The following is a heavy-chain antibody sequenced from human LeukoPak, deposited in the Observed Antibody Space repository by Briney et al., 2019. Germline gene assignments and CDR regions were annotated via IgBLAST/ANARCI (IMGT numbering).Heavy chain of an antibody. CDR1: GFTFSSYG. J-gene: IGHJ3*02. Sequence: GGSLRLSCAASGFTFSSYGMHWVRQAPGKGLEWVAFIRYDGSNKYYADSVKGRFTISRDNAKNTLYLQMNSLRAEDTAVYYCARSPLQLWDAFDIWGQGTMVTVSS. CDR2: IRYDGSNK. CDR3: ARSPLQLWDAFDI. V-gene: IGHV3-30*02. D-gene: IGHD5-18*01.